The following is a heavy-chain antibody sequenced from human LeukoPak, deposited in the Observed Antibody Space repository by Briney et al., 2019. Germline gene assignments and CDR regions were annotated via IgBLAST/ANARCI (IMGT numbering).Heavy chain of an antibody. CDR1: GYTFTSYG. Sequence: GASVTVSFKASGYTFTSYGISWVRQAPGQGLEWMGWISAYNGNTNYAQKLQGRVTMTTDTSTSTAYMELRSLRSDDTAVYYCARVTAVAGNNWFDPWGQGTLVTVSS. CDR2: ISAYNGNT. CDR3: ARVTAVAGNNWFDP. D-gene: IGHD6-19*01. V-gene: IGHV1-18*01. J-gene: IGHJ5*02.